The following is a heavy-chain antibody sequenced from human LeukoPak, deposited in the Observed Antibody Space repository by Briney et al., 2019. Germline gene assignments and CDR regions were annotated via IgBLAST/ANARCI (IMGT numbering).Heavy chain of an antibody. Sequence: SQTLSLTCTVSGDSISTGSYYWSWIRQPPGKGLEWIGYIYHSGSTYYNPFLKSRVTISVDRSKNQFSLKLSSVTAADTAVYYCASYADGYVDYYYGMDVWGQGTTVTVSS. CDR1: GDSISTGSYY. CDR2: IYHSGST. CDR3: ASYADGYVDYYYGMDV. J-gene: IGHJ6*02. D-gene: IGHD6-13*01. V-gene: IGHV4-30-2*01.